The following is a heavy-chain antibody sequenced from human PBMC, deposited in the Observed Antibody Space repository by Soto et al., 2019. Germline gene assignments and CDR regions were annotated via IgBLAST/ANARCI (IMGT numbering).Heavy chain of an antibody. D-gene: IGHD3-10*01. CDR2: IYYSGST. CDR3: ARFRDASWFDP. CDR1: GGSITTYY. J-gene: IGHJ5*02. V-gene: IGHV4-59*01. Sequence: PSETLSLTCTVSGGSITTYYWSWIRQPPGKGLEWIGYIYYSGSTNYNPSLKSRVSISVDTSKNQFSLKLSSVTAADTAVYYCARFRDASWFDPWGQGTLVTVSS.